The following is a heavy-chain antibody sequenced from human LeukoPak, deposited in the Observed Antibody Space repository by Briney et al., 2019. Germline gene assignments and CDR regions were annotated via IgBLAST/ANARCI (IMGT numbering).Heavy chain of an antibody. CDR3: ARASGDGNFDY. CDR1: GYTFTSHY. Sequence: GASVKVSCKASGYTFTSHYMHWVGQAPGQGLELMGWINPNSGGTNYAQKFQGRVTMTRDTSISTAYMELSRLRSDDTAVYYCARASGDGNFDYWGQGTLVTVSS. D-gene: IGHD1-14*01. J-gene: IGHJ4*02. V-gene: IGHV1-2*02. CDR2: INPNSGGT.